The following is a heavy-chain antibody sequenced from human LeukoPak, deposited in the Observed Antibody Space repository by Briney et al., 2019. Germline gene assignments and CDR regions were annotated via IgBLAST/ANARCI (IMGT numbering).Heavy chain of an antibody. D-gene: IGHD5-24*01. CDR1: GGSFSGYY. J-gene: IGHJ5*02. CDR2: INHSGST. CDR3: ASHYNYNWFDP. V-gene: IGHV4-34*01. Sequence: SETLSLTCAVYGGSFSGYYWSWIRQPPGKGLEWIGEINHSGSTNYNPSLKSRATISVDTSKNQFSLKLSSVTAADTAVYYCASHYNYNWFDPWGQGTLVTVSS.